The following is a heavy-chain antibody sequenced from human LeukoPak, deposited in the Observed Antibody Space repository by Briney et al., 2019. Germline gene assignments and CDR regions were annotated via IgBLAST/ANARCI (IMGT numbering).Heavy chain of an antibody. J-gene: IGHJ5*02. CDR1: GFTFSNYA. CDR2: ISGTGGFTTST. V-gene: IGHV3-23*01. Sequence: GGSLRLSCAASGFTFSNYAMTWVRQAPGNGLEWVSTISGTGGFTTSTYYADSVKGRFTISRDNSDSKLYLQMDGLRADDTAVYYCVKGRRYAGNSAPSWFDPWGQGTLVTVSS. D-gene: IGHD4-23*01. CDR3: VKGRRYAGNSAPSWFDP.